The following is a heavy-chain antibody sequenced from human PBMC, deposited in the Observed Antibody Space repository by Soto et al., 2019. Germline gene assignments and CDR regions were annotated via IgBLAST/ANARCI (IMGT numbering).Heavy chain of an antibody. CDR1: GFTFSSYA. Sequence: GGSLRLSCAASGFTFSSYAMSWVRQAPGKGLEWVSAISGGGGSTYYADSVKGRFTISRDNSKNTLYLQMNSLRAEDTAVYYCANGKIRVPNYFDYWGQGTLVTVSS. CDR2: ISGGGGST. V-gene: IGHV3-23*01. CDR3: ANGKIRVPNYFDY. J-gene: IGHJ4*02. D-gene: IGHD3-10*01.